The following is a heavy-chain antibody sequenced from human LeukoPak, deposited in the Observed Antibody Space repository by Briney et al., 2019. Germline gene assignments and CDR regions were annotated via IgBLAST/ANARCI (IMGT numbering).Heavy chain of an antibody. J-gene: IGHJ3*02. Sequence: PSETLSLTCTVSGGSISSGSYYWSWIRQPPGKGLEWIGEINHSGSTNYNPSLKSRVTISVDTSKNQFSLKLSSVTAADTAVYYCARRYYDIFFFTRKNDAFDIWGQGTMVTVSS. V-gene: IGHV4-39*07. D-gene: IGHD3-9*01. CDR3: ARRYYDIFFFTRKNDAFDI. CDR1: GGSISSGSYY. CDR2: INHSGST.